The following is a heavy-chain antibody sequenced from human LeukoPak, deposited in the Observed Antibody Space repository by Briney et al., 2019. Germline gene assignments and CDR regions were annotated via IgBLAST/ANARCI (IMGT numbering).Heavy chain of an antibody. CDR1: GYRFTSYG. Sequence: ASVKVSCKASGYRFTSYGIAWVRQAPGQGLEWIGWINTYKGNTIYAQKFQGRVTMTTDTSASTAYMELSSLRSEDTAVYYCARSVRYFDWSYDYWGQGTLVTVSS. CDR2: INTYKGNT. CDR3: ARSVRYFDWSYDY. D-gene: IGHD3-9*01. V-gene: IGHV1-18*01. J-gene: IGHJ4*02.